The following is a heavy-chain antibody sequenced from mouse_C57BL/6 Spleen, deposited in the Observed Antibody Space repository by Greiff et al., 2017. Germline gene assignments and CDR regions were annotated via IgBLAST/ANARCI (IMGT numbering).Heavy chain of an antibody. V-gene: IGHV1-52*01. Sequence: QVQLQQPGAELVRPGSSVKLSCKASGYTFTSYWMHWVKQRPIQGLEWIGNIDPSDSETHYNQQFKDKATLTVDKSSSTAYMQLSSLTSEDSAVYYCARSYYDYDEFAYWGQGTLVTVSA. D-gene: IGHD2-4*01. J-gene: IGHJ3*01. CDR3: ARSYYDYDEFAY. CDR1: GYTFTSYW. CDR2: IDPSDSET.